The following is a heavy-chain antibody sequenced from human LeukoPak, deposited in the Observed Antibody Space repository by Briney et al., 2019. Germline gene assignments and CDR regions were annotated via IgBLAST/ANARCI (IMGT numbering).Heavy chain of an antibody. CDR3: ARLPGIVATIERYFDY. J-gene: IGHJ4*02. CDR1: GYSFNSYW. CDR2: IYPGDSDT. V-gene: IGHV5-51*01. Sequence: GESLKISCKGSGYSFNSYWIGWVRQMPGKGLEWMGIIYPGDSDTRYSPSFQGQVTISADKSISTAYLQWSSLKASDTAMYYCARLPGIVATIERYFDYWGQGTLVTVSS. D-gene: IGHD5-12*01.